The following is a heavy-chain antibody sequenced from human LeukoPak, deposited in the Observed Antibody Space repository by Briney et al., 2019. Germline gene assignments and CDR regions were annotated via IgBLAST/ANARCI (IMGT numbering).Heavy chain of an antibody. CDR2: IKGDGSEK. Sequence: PGGSLRLSCAASDFNFRSNWMDWVRQAPGKGLEWVANIKGDGSEKNYVDSVKGRFSISRDNAKNSLYLEMNSLRAEDTGVYYCAKEGDWNLDYWGQGALVTVSS. J-gene: IGHJ4*02. V-gene: IGHV3-7*04. D-gene: IGHD1-1*01. CDR1: DFNFRSNW. CDR3: AKEGDWNLDY.